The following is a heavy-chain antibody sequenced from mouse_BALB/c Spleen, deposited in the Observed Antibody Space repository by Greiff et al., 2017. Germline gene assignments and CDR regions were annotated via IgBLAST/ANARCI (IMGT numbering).Heavy chain of an antibody. CDR2: IYPYNGGT. CDR1: GYTFTDYN. Sequence: EVQLQQSGPELVKPGASVKISCKASGYTFTDYNMHWVKQSHGKSLEWIGYIYPYNGGTGYNQKFKSKATLTVDNSSSTAYMELRSLTSEDSAVYYCAREDWAYAMDYWGQGTSVTVSS. CDR3: AREDWAYAMDY. V-gene: IGHV1S29*02. J-gene: IGHJ4*01. D-gene: IGHD4-1*01.